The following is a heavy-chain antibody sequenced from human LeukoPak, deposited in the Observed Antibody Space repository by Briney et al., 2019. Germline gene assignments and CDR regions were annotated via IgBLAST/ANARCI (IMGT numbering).Heavy chain of an antibody. J-gene: IGHJ6*03. CDR3: ARSYCSSTSCQYYYYYYMDV. CDR1: GGSISSGGYY. D-gene: IGHD2-2*01. Sequence: SQTLSLTCTVSGGSISSGGYYWSWIRQHPGKGLEWIGYIYYSGSTYYNPSLKSRVTISVDTSKNQFSLKLGSVTAADTAVYYCARSYCSSTSCQYYYYYYMDVWGKGTTVTVSS. V-gene: IGHV4-31*03. CDR2: IYYSGST.